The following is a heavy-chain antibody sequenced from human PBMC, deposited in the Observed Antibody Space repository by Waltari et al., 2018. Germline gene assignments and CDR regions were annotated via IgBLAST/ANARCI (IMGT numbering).Heavy chain of an antibody. J-gene: IGHJ3*01. CDR1: GFTVSSTY. Sequence: ELQVVESGGGLIQPGASLRLSCAASGFTVSSTYMAWVRQAPGKGPEWVSVIFTSGITYNADSVKGRFTISRDNSENTVHLQMKNLTAEDTALYYCARATNWVLEAFDLWGQGTMVTVSP. CDR3: ARATNWVLEAFDL. V-gene: IGHV3-53*01. D-gene: IGHD1-1*01. CDR2: IFTSGIT.